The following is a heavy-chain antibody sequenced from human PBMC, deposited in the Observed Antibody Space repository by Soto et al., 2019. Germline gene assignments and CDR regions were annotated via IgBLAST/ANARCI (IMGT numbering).Heavy chain of an antibody. CDR3: ARDGRTGTTLPHGGLDQ. Sequence: ESGGGVVQPGGSLRLSCAASGFTFRSYAIHWVRQAPGKGLEWVAIISYDGSTKFYTDSVKGRFTISRDNSNNTLYLQMNRLRSEDTAIYYCARDGRTGTTLPHGGLDQWGQGTLVTVSS. V-gene: IGHV3-30-3*01. D-gene: IGHD3-10*01. CDR1: GFTFRSYA. J-gene: IGHJ4*02. CDR2: ISYDGSTK.